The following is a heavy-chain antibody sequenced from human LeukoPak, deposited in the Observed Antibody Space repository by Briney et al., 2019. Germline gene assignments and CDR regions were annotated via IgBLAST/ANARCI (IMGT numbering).Heavy chain of an antibody. CDR3: AREAYTNYGFDY. D-gene: IGHD4-11*01. CDR1: GFTFSSYT. J-gene: IGHJ4*02. V-gene: IGHV3-21*01. Sequence: GGSLRLSCAASGFTFSSYTMNWVRQAPGEGLEWVSSISSSSSYIYYGDSVKGRLTISRDNAKNSLYLQMNSLRAEDTAVYYCAREAYTNYGFDYWGQGTMVTVSS. CDR2: ISSSSSYI.